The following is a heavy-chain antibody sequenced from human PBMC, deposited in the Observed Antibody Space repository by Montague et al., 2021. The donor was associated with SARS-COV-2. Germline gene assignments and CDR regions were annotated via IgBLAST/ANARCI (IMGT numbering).Heavy chain of an antibody. CDR2: IDTSGSA. CDR1: GDSINSDRYS. V-gene: IGHV4-61*02. J-gene: IGHJ1*01. D-gene: IGHD3-10*01. CDR3: AKVLKRGSGGLFYA. Sequence: TLSLTCSVSGDSINSDRYSWTWIRQPAGQGLEWVSSIDTSGSAHHNPSLKSRVTMSVDTSKNVLFLHLNSVTAADRDVYSCAKVLKRGSGGLFYAWGQGTLVTVSA.